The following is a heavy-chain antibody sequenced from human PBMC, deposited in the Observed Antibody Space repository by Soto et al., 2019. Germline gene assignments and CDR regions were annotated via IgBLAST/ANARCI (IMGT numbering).Heavy chain of an antibody. CDR3: AKGSSDCGGDCYLNLLDY. D-gene: IGHD2-21*02. Sequence: GGSLRLSCAASGFTFSSYGMHWVRQAPGKGLEWVAVISYDGSNKYYADSVKGRFTISRDNSKNTLYLQMNSLRAEDTAVYYCAKGSSDCGGDCYLNLLDYWGQGTLVTVSS. V-gene: IGHV3-30*18. J-gene: IGHJ4*02. CDR1: GFTFSSYG. CDR2: ISYDGSNK.